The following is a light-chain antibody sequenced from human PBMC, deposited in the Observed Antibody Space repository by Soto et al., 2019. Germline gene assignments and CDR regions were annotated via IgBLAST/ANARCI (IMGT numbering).Light chain of an antibody. J-gene: IGKJ1*01. Sequence: DIQMTQSPSTLSSSVGDRVTITCRASQSISRGLAWYQQKPGKAPNVLIYDASTLESGVPSRFSGSGSGTEFSLTISSLQPEDFATYYCQQYSTVWAFGQGTKVDMK. V-gene: IGKV1-5*01. CDR2: DAS. CDR1: QSISRG. CDR3: QQYSTVWA.